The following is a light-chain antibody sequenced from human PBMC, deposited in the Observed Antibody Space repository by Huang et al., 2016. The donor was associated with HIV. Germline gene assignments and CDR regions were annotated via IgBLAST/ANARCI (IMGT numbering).Light chain of an antibody. CDR3: QQRTHWIT. V-gene: IGKV3-11*01. CDR1: HSISRD. J-gene: IGKJ5*01. Sequence: EIVLTQSPATLSLSPGDRATLSCRASHSISRDLAWYQQNPGQAPRLLISDASNRATGVPARFSGSGSGTDFTLTISSLEPEDFAVYYCQQRTHWITFGQGSRLEIK. CDR2: DAS.